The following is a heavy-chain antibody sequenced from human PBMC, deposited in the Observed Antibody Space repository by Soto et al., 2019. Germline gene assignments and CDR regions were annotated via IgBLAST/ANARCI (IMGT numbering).Heavy chain of an antibody. V-gene: IGHV6-1*01. J-gene: IGHJ5*02. CDR1: GDSVSSNTAS. CDR2: TYFRSKWYN. Sequence: SQTLSLTCAVSGDSVSSNTASWNWIRQSPSRGLEWLGRTYFRSKWYNDYAVSVKSRIIINPDTSNNQFSLQLNSVTPEDTAVYFCAKGDNLGPKTGYAFDPWGQGIMVTVSS. CDR3: AKGDNLGPKTGYAFDP. D-gene: IGHD5-12*01.